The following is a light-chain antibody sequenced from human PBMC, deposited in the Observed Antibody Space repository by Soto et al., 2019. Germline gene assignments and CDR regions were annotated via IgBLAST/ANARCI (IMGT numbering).Light chain of an antibody. CDR2: DAS. CDR1: QSISSW. J-gene: IGKJ1*01. CDR3: QQYNSYPWR. Sequence: IQITPSPSTLSASVGDSVTIIGRASQSISSWLAWYQQNPGKAPKLLIYDASSVESGVPSMFSGSGSGTEFTLTITSLQPDDFATYYCQQYNSYPWRFGQGTKVDIK. V-gene: IGKV1-5*02.